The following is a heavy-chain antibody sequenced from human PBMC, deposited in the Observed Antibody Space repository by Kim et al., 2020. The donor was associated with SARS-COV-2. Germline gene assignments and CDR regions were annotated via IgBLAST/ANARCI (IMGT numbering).Heavy chain of an antibody. CDR2: IYWDDDK. J-gene: IGHJ4*02. Sequence: SGPTLVNPTQTLTLTCTFSGFSLSTSGVGVGWIRQPPGKALEWLALIYWDDDKRYSPSLKSRLTITKDTSKNQVVLTMTNMDPVDTATYYCAHIPKLLWFGELLSFFDYWGQGTLVTVSS. CDR1: GFSLSTSGVG. D-gene: IGHD3-10*01. V-gene: IGHV2-5*02. CDR3: AHIPKLLWFGELLSFFDY.